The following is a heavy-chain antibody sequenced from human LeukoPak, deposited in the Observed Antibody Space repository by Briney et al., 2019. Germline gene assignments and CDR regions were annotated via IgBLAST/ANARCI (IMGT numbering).Heavy chain of an antibody. CDR3: ARVLWFGELRDY. J-gene: IGHJ4*02. CDR2: INPNSGGT. V-gene: IGHV1-2*02. D-gene: IGHD3-10*01. Sequence: ASVKVSCKASGYTFTDYYMHWVRQAPGQGLEWMGWINPNSGGTNYAQKFQGRVTMTRDTSISTAYMELSRLRSDDTAVYYCARVLWFGELRDYWGQGTLVTVSS. CDR1: GYTFTDYY.